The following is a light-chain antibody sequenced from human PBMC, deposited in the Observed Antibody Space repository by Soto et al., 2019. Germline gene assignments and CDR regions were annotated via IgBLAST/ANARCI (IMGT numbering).Light chain of an antibody. J-gene: IGKJ1*01. CDR2: AAS. Sequence: DIHMTQSPPSLSAFVGDRVTITCPAGQTISNYVNWYQQKPGKAPKVLIYAASTLQSGVPSRFSGSGSGADFTLTISSLKNEDFATYYCQQSYTITWMFGQGTKVDIK. CDR1: QTISNY. CDR3: QQSYTITWM. V-gene: IGKV1-39*01.